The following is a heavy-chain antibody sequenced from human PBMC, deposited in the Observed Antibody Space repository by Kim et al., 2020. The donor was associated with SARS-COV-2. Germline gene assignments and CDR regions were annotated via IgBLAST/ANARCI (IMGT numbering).Heavy chain of an antibody. Sequence: SETLSLTCTVSGGSISSYYWSWIRQPPGKGLEWIGYIYYSGSTNYNPSLKSRVTISVDTSKNQFSLKLSSVTAADTAVYYCARNYAEGMDVWGQGTTVTVSS. V-gene: IGHV4-59*08. CDR2: IYYSGST. CDR3: ARNYAEGMDV. CDR1: GGSISSYY. J-gene: IGHJ6*02. D-gene: IGHD1-7*01.